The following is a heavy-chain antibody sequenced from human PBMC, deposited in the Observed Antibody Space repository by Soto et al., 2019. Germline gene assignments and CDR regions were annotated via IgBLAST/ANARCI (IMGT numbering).Heavy chain of an antibody. Sequence: GGSLRLSCAASGFTVSSYYMSWVRQAPGKGLEWVSVIYSAGSADFADSVKGRFTISRDNSKNTLYLQMSSLRAEDTAVYYCARVPSSSYHYFDYWGQGTLVTRLL. V-gene: IGHV3-66*01. D-gene: IGHD6-13*01. CDR3: ARVPSSSYHYFDY. J-gene: IGHJ4*02. CDR1: GFTVSSYY. CDR2: IYSAGSA.